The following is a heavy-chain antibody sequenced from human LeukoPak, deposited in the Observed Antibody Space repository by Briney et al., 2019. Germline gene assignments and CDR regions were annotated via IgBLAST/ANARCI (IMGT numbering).Heavy chain of an antibody. CDR2: VSGNGGTT. D-gene: IGHD3-22*01. Sequence: GGSLRLSCAASGFTFNNYAMSWVRQAPGKGLEWVSAVSGNGGTTYYADSVKGRFTISRDNAKNSLYLQMNSLRAEDTAVYYCAREGDYYDSSGYLDYWGQGTLVTVSS. CDR3: AREGDYYDSSGYLDY. J-gene: IGHJ4*02. V-gene: IGHV3-23*01. CDR1: GFTFNNYA.